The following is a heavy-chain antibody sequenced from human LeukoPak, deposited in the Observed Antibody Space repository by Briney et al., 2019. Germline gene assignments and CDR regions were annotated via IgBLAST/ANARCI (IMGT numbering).Heavy chain of an antibody. Sequence: PSETLSLTCAVYGGSFSGYYWSWIRQPPGKGLEWIGEINHSGSTNYNPSLKSRVIISVDKSKNHFSLKLSSVTAADTAVYFCARAVANTSGRFSLDYWGRGTLVTVSS. V-gene: IGHV4-34*01. CDR2: INHSGST. D-gene: IGHD3-22*01. CDR1: GGSFSGYY. J-gene: IGHJ4*02. CDR3: ARAVANTSGRFSLDY.